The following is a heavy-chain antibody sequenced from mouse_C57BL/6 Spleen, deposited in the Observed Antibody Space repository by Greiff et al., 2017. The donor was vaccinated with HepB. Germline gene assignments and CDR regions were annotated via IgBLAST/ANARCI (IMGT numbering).Heavy chain of an antibody. V-gene: IGHV1-55*01. CDR2: IYPGSGST. CDR3: ARAYYYGSSYWYFDV. D-gene: IGHD1-1*01. J-gene: IGHJ1*03. CDR1: GYTFTSYW. Sequence: QVQLQQPGAELVKPGASVKMSCKASGYTFTSYWITWVKQRPGQGLEWIGDIYPGSGSTNYNEKFKSKATLTVDTSSSTAYMQLSSPTSEDSAVYYCARAYYYGSSYWYFDVWGTGTTVTVSS.